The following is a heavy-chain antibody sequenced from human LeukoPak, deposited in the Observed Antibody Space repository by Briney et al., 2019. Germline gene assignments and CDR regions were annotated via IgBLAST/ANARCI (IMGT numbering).Heavy chain of an antibody. CDR1: GGSISSYY. CDR2: IDYSGST. V-gene: IGHV4-59*01. D-gene: IGHD6-13*01. J-gene: IGHJ6*03. Sequence: SETLSLTCTVSGGSISSYYWSWIRQPPGKGLEWIGYIDYSGSTNYNPSLKSRVTIPVDTSKNQFTLKLSSVTAADTAVYYCARAIAAAGNLYYYYMDVWGKGTTVTISS. CDR3: ARAIAAAGNLYYYYMDV.